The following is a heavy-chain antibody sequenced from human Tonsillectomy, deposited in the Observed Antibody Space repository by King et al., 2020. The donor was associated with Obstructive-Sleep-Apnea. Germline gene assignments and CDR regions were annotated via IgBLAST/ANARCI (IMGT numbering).Heavy chain of an antibody. CDR1: GDSIYSSYYY. CDR3: ARVRQLWTPFQSYFDF. J-gene: IGHJ4*02. Sequence: QLQESGPGLVRPSETLSPTCIVSGDSIYSSYYYWGWIRQPPGEGLEWIGSIFYTGSTYYKSSLKSRVAMSVDTSENQFSLKLTSVTAADTAVYYCARVRQLWTPFQSYFDFWGQGTLVTVSS. CDR2: IFYTGST. D-gene: IGHD2-21*01. V-gene: IGHV4-39*07.